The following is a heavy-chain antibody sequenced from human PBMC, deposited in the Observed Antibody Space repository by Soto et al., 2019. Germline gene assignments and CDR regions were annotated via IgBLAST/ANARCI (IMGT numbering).Heavy chain of an antibody. D-gene: IGHD6-19*01. V-gene: IGHV2-70*01. CDR2: IDWDDDK. CDR3: ARIVGYSSGWYDNYYYGMDV. J-gene: IGHJ6*02. Sequence: SGPTLVNPTQTLTLTCTFSGFSLSTSGICVSWIRQPPRKALDWLALIDWDDDKYFSTSLKTRLTISNDTSKNQVVFTMTNMDPVDTATYYCARIVGYSSGWYDNYYYGMDVWGQGTTVTVSS. CDR1: GFSLSTSGIC.